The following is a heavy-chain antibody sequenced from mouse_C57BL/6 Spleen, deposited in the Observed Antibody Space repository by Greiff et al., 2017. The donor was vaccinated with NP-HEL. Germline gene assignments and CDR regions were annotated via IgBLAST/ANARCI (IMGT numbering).Heavy chain of an antibody. Sequence: QVQLKQPGAELVRPGPSVKLSCKASGYTFTSYWMHWVKQRPGQGLEWIGVIDPSDSYTNYNQKFKGKATLTVDTSSSTAYMQLSSLTSEDSAVYYCARQILRQGSGFDYWGQGTTLTVSS. D-gene: IGHD2-12*01. J-gene: IGHJ2*01. CDR2: IDPSDSYT. CDR1: GYTFTSYW. V-gene: IGHV1-59*01. CDR3: ARQILRQGSGFDY.